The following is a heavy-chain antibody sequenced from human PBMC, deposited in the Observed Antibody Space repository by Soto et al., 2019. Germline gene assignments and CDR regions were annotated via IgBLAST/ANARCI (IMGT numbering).Heavy chain of an antibody. Sequence: SETLSLTCTVSGGSISSSSYYWGWVRQSPGKGLEWIGSIYYSGSTYYNPSLKSRVTISVDTSKNQFSLKLTSVTAADTAVYYCARDHAYLYYWGQGTLVTVSS. J-gene: IGHJ4*02. CDR2: IYYSGST. D-gene: IGHD2-21*01. V-gene: IGHV4-39*07. CDR1: GGSISSSSYY. CDR3: ARDHAYLYY.